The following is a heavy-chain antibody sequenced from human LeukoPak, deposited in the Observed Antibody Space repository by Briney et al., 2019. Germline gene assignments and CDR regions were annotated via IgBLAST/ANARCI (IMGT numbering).Heavy chain of an antibody. D-gene: IGHD3-22*01. Sequence: PGGSLRLSCAASRFTFTIYGMSWVRQAPGKGLEWVSAISGSGGSTYYADSVKGRFTISRDNSKNTLYLQMNSLRAEDTAVYYCAKASAMIVVVSKHFDYWGQGTLVTVSS. CDR2: ISGSGGST. CDR3: AKASAMIVVVSKHFDY. J-gene: IGHJ4*02. CDR1: RFTFTIYG. V-gene: IGHV3-23*01.